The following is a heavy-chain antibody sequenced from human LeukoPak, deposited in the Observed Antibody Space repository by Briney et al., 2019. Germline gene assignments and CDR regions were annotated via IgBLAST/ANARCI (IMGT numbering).Heavy chain of an antibody. D-gene: IGHD3-3*01. Sequence: SETLSLTCTVSGGSISSGGYYWSWIRQHPGKGLEWIGYIYYSGSTYYNPSLKSRVTISVDTSKNQFSLKLSSVTAADTAVYNCARAEHYDFWSGYLTSAFDIWGQGTMVTVSS. V-gene: IGHV4-31*03. CDR3: ARAEHYDFWSGYLTSAFDI. CDR2: IYYSGST. J-gene: IGHJ3*02. CDR1: GGSISSGGYY.